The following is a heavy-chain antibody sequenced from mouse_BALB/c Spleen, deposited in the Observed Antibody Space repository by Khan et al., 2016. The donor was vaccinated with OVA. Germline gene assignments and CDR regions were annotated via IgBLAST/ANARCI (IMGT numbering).Heavy chain of an antibody. J-gene: IGHJ2*01. CDR2: IDPYNGGT. CDR3: ARTDYYGSSYYFDY. Sequence: LQQSGPELVKPGASVKVSCKASGYSFTDYNIFWVKQSHGKSLEWIGYIDPYNGGTSYNQKFEGKATLTVDKSSSTAFMHLSSLTSEDSAVFYWARTDYYGSSYYFDYWGQGTTLTVSS. D-gene: IGHD1-1*01. CDR1: GYSFTDYN. V-gene: IGHV1S135*01.